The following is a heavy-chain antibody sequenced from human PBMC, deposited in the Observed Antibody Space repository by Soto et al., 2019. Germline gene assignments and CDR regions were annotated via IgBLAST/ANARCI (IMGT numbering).Heavy chain of an antibody. CDR1: GASISTSNYY. J-gene: IGHJ4*02. CDR2: VFYSGSS. Sequence: QLQLQESGPGLLKPSETLSLTCTVSGASISTSNYYWSWIRQSPGKGLGWIGSVFYSGSSYYNPSPKCRVTIYVAASRNKFSLRVNFVTAADTAVYYCASRKREEICSAGNCYFTYWGQGTLVTVSS. CDR3: ASRKREEICSAGNCYFTY. D-gene: IGHD2-15*01. V-gene: IGHV4-39*01.